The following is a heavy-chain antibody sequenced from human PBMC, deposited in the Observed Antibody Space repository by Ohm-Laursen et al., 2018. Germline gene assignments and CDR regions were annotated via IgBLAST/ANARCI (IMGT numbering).Heavy chain of an antibody. Sequence: SDTLSLTCTVSGGSISSGTYYWGWIRQPPGKGLEWIGSISYTGNTYYNPSLKSRVTISVDTSKSQFSLKLSSVTAADTAVYYCARRGGSYYYFDYWGQGTLVTVSS. CDR1: GGSISSGTYY. CDR3: ARRGGSYYYFDY. V-gene: IGHV4-39*01. CDR2: ISYTGNT. D-gene: IGHD2-15*01. J-gene: IGHJ4*02.